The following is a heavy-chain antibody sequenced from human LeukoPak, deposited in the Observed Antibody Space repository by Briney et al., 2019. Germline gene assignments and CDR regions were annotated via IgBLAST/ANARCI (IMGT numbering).Heavy chain of an antibody. CDR2: IYHSGST. CDR1: GGSISSGGYY. CDR3: ARVPVAGGGLRLGELSFFDY. Sequence: SQTLSLTCTVSGGSISSGGYYWSWIRQPPGKGLEWIGYIYHSGSTNYNPSLKSRVTISVDKSKNQFSLKLSSVTAADTAVYYCARVPVAGGGLRLGELSFFDYWGQGTLVTVSS. J-gene: IGHJ4*02. V-gene: IGHV4-30-2*01. D-gene: IGHD3-16*02.